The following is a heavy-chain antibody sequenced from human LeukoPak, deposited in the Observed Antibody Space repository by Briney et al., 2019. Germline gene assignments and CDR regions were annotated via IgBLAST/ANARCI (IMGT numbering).Heavy chain of an antibody. D-gene: IGHD3-3*01. V-gene: IGHV3-48*04. CDR3: ARGQGDFWSGSYYYYYMDV. CDR2: ISDSSGTI. CDR1: GSTFSGYS. J-gene: IGHJ6*03. Sequence: GGSLRLSCAASGSTFSGYSMNWVRQAPGKGLEWVSYISDSSGTIYNADSVTGRFTISRDNAKNSLYLQMNSLRAEDTALYYCARGQGDFWSGSYYYYYMDVWGKGTTVTVSS.